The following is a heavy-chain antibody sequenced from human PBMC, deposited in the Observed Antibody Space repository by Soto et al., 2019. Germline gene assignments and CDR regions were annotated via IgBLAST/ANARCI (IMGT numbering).Heavy chain of an antibody. CDR2: ISGSGGST. CDR3: AKFFSGAAAGTGFDP. D-gene: IGHD6-13*01. V-gene: IGHV3-23*01. J-gene: IGHJ5*02. Sequence: PGGSLRLSCAASGFTFSSYAMSWVRQAPGKGLEWVSAISGSGGSTYYADSVKGRFTISRDNSKNTLYPQMNSLRAEDTAVYYCAKFFSGAAAGTGFDPWGQGTLVTVSS. CDR1: GFTFSSYA.